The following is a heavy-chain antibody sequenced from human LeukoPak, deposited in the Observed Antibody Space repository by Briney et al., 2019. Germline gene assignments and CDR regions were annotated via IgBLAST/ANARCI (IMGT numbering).Heavy chain of an antibody. J-gene: IGHJ4*02. CDR3: ARDLRIGED. V-gene: IGHV1-8*01. Sequence: ASVKVSSKASGYTFTSYDINWVRQATGQGLEWMGWMNPNSGNTGYAQKFQERVTITRDMSTSTAYMELSSLRSEDTAVYYCARDLRIGEDWGQGTLVTVSS. D-gene: IGHD3-10*01. CDR1: GYTFTSYD. CDR2: MNPNSGNT.